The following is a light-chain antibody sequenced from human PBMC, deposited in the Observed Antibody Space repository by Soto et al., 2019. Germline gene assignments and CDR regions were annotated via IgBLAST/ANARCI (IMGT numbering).Light chain of an antibody. J-gene: IGKJ1*01. Sequence: DIPMTQSPSTLSVSVGDRVTITCRASQSIDNYLNWFQQKPGKAPKLLIYGVSSLQSGVPSRFTGSGSGTDFTLTISTLQPEDSATYYCQQSYNTKWTFGQGTKVEI. CDR2: GVS. CDR3: QQSYNTKWT. CDR1: QSIDNY. V-gene: IGKV1-39*01.